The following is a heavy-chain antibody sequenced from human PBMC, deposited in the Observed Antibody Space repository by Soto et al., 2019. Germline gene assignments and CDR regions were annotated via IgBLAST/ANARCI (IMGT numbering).Heavy chain of an antibody. V-gene: IGHV4-61*01. CDR2: IYFTGTT. D-gene: IGHD5-18*01. Sequence: PSETLSLTCTVSGGSVNNPSFYWSWIRQPPGKGLEWIGYIYFTGTTNYSPSLKSRVTISLDTSKSQFSLRLSSVTAADTAVYYCAREGYSYAYFDFWGQGSLVTVSS. J-gene: IGHJ4*02. CDR1: GGSVNNPSFY. CDR3: AREGYSYAYFDF.